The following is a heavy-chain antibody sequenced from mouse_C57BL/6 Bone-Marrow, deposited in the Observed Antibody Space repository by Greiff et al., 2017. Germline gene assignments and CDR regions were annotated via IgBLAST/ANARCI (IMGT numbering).Heavy chain of an antibody. D-gene: IGHD1-1*01. Sequence: QVQLQQPGAELVKPGASVKLSCKASGYTFTSYWMQWVKQRPGQGLEWIGEIDPSDSYTNYNQKFKGKATLTVEPSSSTAYMQLSSLTSEDSAVYYCARESYYGSSPRIAYWGQGTLVTVSA. CDR3: ARESYYGSSPRIAY. V-gene: IGHV1-50*01. J-gene: IGHJ3*01. CDR1: GYTFTSYW. CDR2: IDPSDSYT.